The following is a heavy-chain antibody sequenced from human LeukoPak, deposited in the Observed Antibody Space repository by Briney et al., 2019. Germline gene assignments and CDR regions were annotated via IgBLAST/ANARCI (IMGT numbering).Heavy chain of an antibody. V-gene: IGHV3-23*01. D-gene: IGHD1-26*01. CDR3: ARVSRGKWELLGTHDY. CDR2: ISGSGGST. CDR1: GFTFSSYG. J-gene: IGHJ4*02. Sequence: PGGTLRLSCAASGFTFSSYGMSWVRQAPGKGLEWVSAISGSGGSTYYADSVKGRFTISRDNAKNSLYLQINSLRAEDTAVYYCARVSRGKWELLGTHDYWGQGTLVTVSS.